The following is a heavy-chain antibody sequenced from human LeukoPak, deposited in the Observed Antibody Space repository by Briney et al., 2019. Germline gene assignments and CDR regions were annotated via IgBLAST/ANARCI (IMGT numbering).Heavy chain of an antibody. J-gene: IGHJ4*02. CDR3: AKTPLAGITIFGVVDYYFDY. V-gene: IGHV3-23*01. Sequence: GGSLRLSCAASGFTFSSYAMSWVRQAPGKGLEWVSAISGSGGSTYYADSVKGRFTISRDNSKNTLYLQMNSLRAEDTAVYYCAKTPLAGITIFGVVDYYFDYWGQGTLVTVSS. CDR2: ISGSGGST. CDR1: GFTFSSYA. D-gene: IGHD3-3*01.